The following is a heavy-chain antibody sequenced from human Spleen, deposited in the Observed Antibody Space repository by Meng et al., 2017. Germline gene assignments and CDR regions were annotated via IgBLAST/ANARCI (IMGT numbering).Heavy chain of an antibody. J-gene: IGHJ4*02. CDR3: TTERGSYPSGFDY. D-gene: IGHD3-16*02. V-gene: IGHV3-15*01. Sequence: PGKGLEWVGRIKSKTDGGTTDYAAPVKGRFTISRDDSKNTLYLQMNSLKTEDTAVYYCTTERGSYPSGFDYWGQGTLVTVSS. CDR2: IKSKTDGGTT.